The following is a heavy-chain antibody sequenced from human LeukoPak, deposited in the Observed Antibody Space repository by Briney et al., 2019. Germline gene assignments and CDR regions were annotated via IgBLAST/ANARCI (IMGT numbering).Heavy chain of an antibody. J-gene: IGHJ4*02. CDR1: GYTFTSYA. V-gene: IGHV1-69*04. CDR3: ARVLSGSWLWF. Sequence: SVKVSCKASGYTFTSYAITWVRQAPGQGLEWMGRIIPTLEIANYAQKFQGRVTITADKSTSTAYMELSSLRPEDTAVYYCARVLSGSWLWFWGQGTLVTVSS. D-gene: IGHD5-18*01. CDR2: IIPTLEIA.